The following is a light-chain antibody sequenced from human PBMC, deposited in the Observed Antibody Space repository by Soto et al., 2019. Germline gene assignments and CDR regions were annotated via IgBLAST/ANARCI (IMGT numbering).Light chain of an antibody. CDR1: QSVSSSY. Sequence: IVMSQAPDSLAESMGERAPINCRASQSVSSSYLAWYQQKPGQAPRLLIYDASNRATGIPARFSGSGSGTDFTLTISSLEPEDFAVYYCQQSGSSPSFGQGTKVDIK. CDR3: QQSGSSPS. CDR2: DAS. V-gene: IGKV3-20*01. J-gene: IGKJ1*01.